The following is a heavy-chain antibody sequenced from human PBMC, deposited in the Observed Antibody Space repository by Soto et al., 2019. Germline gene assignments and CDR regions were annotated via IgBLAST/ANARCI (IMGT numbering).Heavy chain of an antibody. CDR2: ISYDGSNK. V-gene: IGHV3-30*18. CDR1: GFTFSSYG. CDR3: AKLPGTTGY. Sequence: GGSLRLSCAASGFTFSSYGMHWVRQAPGKGLEWVAVISYDGSNKYYADSVKGRFTISRDNSKNTLYLQMNSLRAEDTAVYYCAKLPGTTGYWGQGTLVTVSS. J-gene: IGHJ4*02. D-gene: IGHD1-7*01.